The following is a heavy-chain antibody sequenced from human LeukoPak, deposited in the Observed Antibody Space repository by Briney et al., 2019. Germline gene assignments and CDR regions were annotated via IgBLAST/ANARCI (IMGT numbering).Heavy chain of an antibody. CDR3: ARVIGGGCDWFFWDY. D-gene: IGHD2-21*01. J-gene: IGHJ4*02. Sequence: ASVKVSCKASGYTFTSYGISWVRQAPGQGLEWMGWISAYNGNTNYAQKLQGRVTMTTDTSTSTAYMELRSLRSDDTAVYYCARVIGGGCDWFFWDYWGQGTLVTVSS. CDR1: GYTFTSYG. CDR2: ISAYNGNT. V-gene: IGHV1-18*01.